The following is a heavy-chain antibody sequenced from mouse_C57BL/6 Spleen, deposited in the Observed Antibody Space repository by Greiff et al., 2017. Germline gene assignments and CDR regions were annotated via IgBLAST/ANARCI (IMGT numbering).Heavy chain of an antibody. D-gene: IGHD4-1*02. CDR3: ARPSQLDWDFDV. CDR2: ISSGGSYT. J-gene: IGHJ1*03. V-gene: IGHV5-6*01. CDR1: GFTFSSYG. Sequence: EVQGVESGGDLVKPGGSLKLSCAASGFTFSSYGMSWVRQTPDKRLEWVATISSGGSYTYYPDSVKGRFTISRDNAKNTLYLQMSSLKSEDTAMYYYARPSQLDWDFDVWGTGTTVTVSS.